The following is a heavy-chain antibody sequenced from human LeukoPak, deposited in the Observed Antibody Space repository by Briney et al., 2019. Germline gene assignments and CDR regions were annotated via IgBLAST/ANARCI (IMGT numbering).Heavy chain of an antibody. D-gene: IGHD3-3*01. Sequence: ASVKVSCKASGYTFTDYFLHRVRQAPGQGLEWMGWIGPNNGVTNYAQKFQGKVTMTRDTSINTAYMELSSLRSDDTAVYYCARDIRPRVESFDYWGQGTLVTVSS. CDR1: GYTFTDYF. CDR3: ARDIRPRVESFDY. J-gene: IGHJ4*02. V-gene: IGHV1-2*02. CDR2: IGPNNGVT.